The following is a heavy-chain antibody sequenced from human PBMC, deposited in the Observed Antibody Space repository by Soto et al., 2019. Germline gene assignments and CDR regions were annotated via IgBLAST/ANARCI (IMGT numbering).Heavy chain of an antibody. CDR3: TRGPPRVQWFDP. CDR1: GGSISSGGYY. CDR2: IYFTGST. Sequence: SETLSLTCTVSGGSISSGGYYWSWIRQPPGKGLEWIGHIYFTGSTNYNPSLKSRVTMSLDTSRNQFSLKLSSVTAADTAVYHCTRGPPRVQWFDPWGLGTLVTVSS. V-gene: IGHV4-61*08. J-gene: IGHJ5*02.